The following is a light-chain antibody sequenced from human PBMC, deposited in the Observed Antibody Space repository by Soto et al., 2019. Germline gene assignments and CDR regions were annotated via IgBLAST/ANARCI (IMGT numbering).Light chain of an antibody. CDR1: QSVSDSS. V-gene: IGKV3-20*01. CDR2: GAS. CDR3: QQYGSSST. J-gene: IGKJ5*01. Sequence: EIVLTQSPGTLSLSPGERATLSCRASQSVSDSSLAWYHQKPGQAPRLLIYGASRRATGIPDTFSGSGSGTDFTLTISRLEPEDFAVYYCQQYGSSSTFGQGTRLEIK.